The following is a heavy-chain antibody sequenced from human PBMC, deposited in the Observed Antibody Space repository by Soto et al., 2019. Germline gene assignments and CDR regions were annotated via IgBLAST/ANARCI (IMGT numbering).Heavy chain of an antibody. V-gene: IGHV3-33*01. CDR3: AIELSGSGWYSPFDY. J-gene: IGHJ4*02. CDR2: IWYDGSNK. D-gene: IGHD6-19*01. CDR1: GFTFSSYG. Sequence: QVQLVASGGGVVQPGRSLRLSCAASGFTFSSYGMHWVRKAPGKGLEWVAVIWYDGSNKYYADSVKGRFTISRDNSKNTLYLQMNSLRGEVTAVYYCAIELSGSGWYSPFDYWGQGTLVTVSS.